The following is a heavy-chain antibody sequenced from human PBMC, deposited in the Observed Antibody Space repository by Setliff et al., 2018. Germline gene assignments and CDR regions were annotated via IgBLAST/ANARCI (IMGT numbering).Heavy chain of an antibody. J-gene: IGHJ5*02. V-gene: IGHV5-51*01. Sequence: GETLKISCKGSGYSFTSYWIGWVRQMPGKGLEWMGIIYPGDSDTRYSPSFQGQVTISADKSISTAYLQWSSLKASDTAMYYCARSRSSSPWNNWFDPWGQGTLVTVSS. CDR1: GYSFTSYW. CDR2: IYPGDSDT. D-gene: IGHD6-6*01. CDR3: ARSRSSSPWNNWFDP.